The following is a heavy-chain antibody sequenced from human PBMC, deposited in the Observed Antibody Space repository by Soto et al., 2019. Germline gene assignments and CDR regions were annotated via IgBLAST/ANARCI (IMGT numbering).Heavy chain of an antibody. CDR3: ARHPERIAEIGWFDP. CDR2: ISSSSSTI. CDR1: GFTFSSYS. Sequence: EVQLVESGGGLVQPGGSLRLSCAASGFTFSSYSMNWVRQAPGKGLEWVSYISSSSSTIYYADSVKGRFTSSRDNAKNSLSLQMNTLRAEDTAVYYCARHPERIAEIGWFDPWGQGTLVTVSS. V-gene: IGHV3-48*01. J-gene: IGHJ5*02. D-gene: IGHD6-13*01.